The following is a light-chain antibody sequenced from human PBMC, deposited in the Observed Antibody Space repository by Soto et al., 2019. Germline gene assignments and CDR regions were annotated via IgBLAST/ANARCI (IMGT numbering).Light chain of an antibody. CDR3: QVRETNTDHLV. V-gene: IGLV3-21*02. J-gene: IGLJ3*02. Sequence: SYELTQAPSMSVAPGQTARITCGGNNIGSKSVHWYQQRPGQAPVVVIYDDTDRPSGIPERFSGSNSGNTATLTISGVEAWDEADYYCQVRETNTDHLVFGGGTKLTVL. CDR1: NIGSKS. CDR2: DDT.